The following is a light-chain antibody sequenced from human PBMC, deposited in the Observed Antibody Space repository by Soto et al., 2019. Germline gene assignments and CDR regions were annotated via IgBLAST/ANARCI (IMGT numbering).Light chain of an antibody. CDR2: EVT. CDR1: SSDVGAYNY. CDR3: SSYAGSNSVV. Sequence: QSALTQPPSASGSPGQSVTISCTGTSSDVGAYNYVSWYQQHPGKAPKLMIYEVTKRPSGVPDRFSGSKSGNTASLTVSGRQAEDEADYYCSSYAGSNSVVFGGGTQLTVL. J-gene: IGLJ2*01. V-gene: IGLV2-8*01.